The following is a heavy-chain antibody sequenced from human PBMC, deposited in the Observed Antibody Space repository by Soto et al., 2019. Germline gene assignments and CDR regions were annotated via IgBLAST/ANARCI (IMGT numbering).Heavy chain of an antibody. Sequence: SETLSLTCTVSGGSISSYYWSWIRQPPGKGLEWIGYIYYSGSTNYNPSLKSRVNKSVDTSKNQFSLKLSSVTAADTAVYYCARRYGGNLDYWGQGTLVTVSS. CDR2: IYYSGST. J-gene: IGHJ4*02. V-gene: IGHV4-59*08. CDR1: GGSISSYY. CDR3: ARRYGGNLDY. D-gene: IGHD1-26*01.